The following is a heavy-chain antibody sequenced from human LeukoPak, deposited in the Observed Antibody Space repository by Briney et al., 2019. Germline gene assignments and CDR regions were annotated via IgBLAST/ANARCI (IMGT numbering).Heavy chain of an antibody. CDR2: INTNTGNP. V-gene: IGHV7-4-1*02. Sequence: GASVKVSRKASGYTFTGYYMHWVRQAPGQGLEWMGWINTNTGNPTYAQGFTGRFVFSLDTSVSTAYLQISSLKAEDTAVYYCARAYSGTSRDVDYWGKGTLVTVSS. CDR3: ARAYSGTSRDVDY. J-gene: IGHJ4*02. CDR1: GYTFTGYY. D-gene: IGHD1-26*01.